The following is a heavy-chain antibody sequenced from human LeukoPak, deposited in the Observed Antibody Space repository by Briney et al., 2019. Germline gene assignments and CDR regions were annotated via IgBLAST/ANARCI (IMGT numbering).Heavy chain of an antibody. CDR3: ARGGGLVPGTWFDP. J-gene: IGHJ5*02. CDR2: ISAYNGNT. V-gene: IGHV1-18*01. D-gene: IGHD6-19*01. Sequence: ASVKVSCKASGYTFTNYGISWVRQAPGQGLEWTGWISAYNGNTNYAQELQGRVTMTTDTSTSTAYLELRSLRSDDTAVYYCARGGGLVPGTWFDPWGQGTLVTVSS. CDR1: GYTFTNYG.